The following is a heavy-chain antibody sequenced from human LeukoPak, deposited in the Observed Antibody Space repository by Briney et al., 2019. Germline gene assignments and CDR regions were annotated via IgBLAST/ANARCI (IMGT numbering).Heavy chain of an antibody. V-gene: IGHV3-20*04. Sequence: GGSLRLSCAASGFTFDDYGMSWVRQAPGKGLEWVPGINWNGGSTGYADSVKGRFTISRDNAKNSLYLQMNSLRAEDTALYYCARVEGMEWFGELLSAFDIWGQGTMVTVSS. J-gene: IGHJ3*02. CDR2: INWNGGST. CDR3: ARVEGMEWFGELLSAFDI. D-gene: IGHD3-10*01. CDR1: GFTFDDYG.